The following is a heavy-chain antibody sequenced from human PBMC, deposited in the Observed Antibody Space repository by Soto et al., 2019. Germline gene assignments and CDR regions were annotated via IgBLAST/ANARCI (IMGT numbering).Heavy chain of an antibody. Sequence: GESLKISCTGVGYSFTGYWIAWVRQMPGKGLEWMGIIYPGDSETRYSSSFQGQVTISVDKSITTAYLQWSSLKASDSAVYYCARGYCTATICDPWFDPWGQGTLVTVSS. CDR1: GYSFTGYW. V-gene: IGHV5-51*01. CDR2: IYPGDSET. J-gene: IGHJ5*02. D-gene: IGHD2-8*02. CDR3: ARGYCTATICDPWFDP.